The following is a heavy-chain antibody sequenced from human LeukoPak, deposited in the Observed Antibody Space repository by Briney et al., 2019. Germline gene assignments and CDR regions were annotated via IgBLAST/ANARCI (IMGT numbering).Heavy chain of an antibody. CDR1: GGSLSGYY. CDR3: ARGRIVVVPAAMRYFDY. J-gene: IGHJ4*02. Sequence: SETLSLTCAVYGGSLSGYYWRWIRQPPGKGLEWIGEINHSGSTNYNPSLKSRVTISVDTSKNQFSLKLSSVTAADTAVYYCARGRIVVVPAAMRYFDYWGQGTLVTVSS. V-gene: IGHV4-34*01. CDR2: INHSGST. D-gene: IGHD2-2*01.